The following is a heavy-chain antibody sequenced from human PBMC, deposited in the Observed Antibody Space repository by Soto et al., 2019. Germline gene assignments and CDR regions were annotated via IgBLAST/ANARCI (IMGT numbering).Heavy chain of an antibody. V-gene: IGHV3-23*01. CDR3: AKCGYIYGLGH. D-gene: IGHD5-12*01. J-gene: IGHJ5*02. Sequence: GGDLRLSCAACGLHFNTYAMSRVRQAPGKGPEWVSAISDSVDSAFYADSVQGRLTISRDNCYGVVYLQMNSPRAEHTALYFCAKCGYIYGLGHWGKGTLVAISS. CDR2: ISDSVDSA. CDR1: GLHFNTYA.